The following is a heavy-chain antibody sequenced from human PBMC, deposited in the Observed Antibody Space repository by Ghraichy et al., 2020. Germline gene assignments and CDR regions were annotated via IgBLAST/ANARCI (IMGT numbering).Heavy chain of an antibody. D-gene: IGHD2-15*01. CDR3: ATASTCSGGSCYGSFDY. J-gene: IGHJ4*02. V-gene: IGHV3-21*01. CDR1: GFTFSSYS. CDR2: ISSSSSYI. Sequence: GGSLRLSCAASGFTFSSYSMNWVRQAPGKGLEWVSSISSSSSYIYYADSVKGRFTISRDNAKNSLYLQMNSLRAEDTALYYCATASTCSGGSCYGSFDYWGQGTLVTVSS.